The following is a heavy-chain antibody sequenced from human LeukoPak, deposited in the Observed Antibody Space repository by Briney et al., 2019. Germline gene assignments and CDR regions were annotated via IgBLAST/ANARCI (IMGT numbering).Heavy chain of an antibody. Sequence: ASVKVSCKASGYTFISYYVHWVRQAPGQGLEWMGVINPSGGSTNYAQKFQGRVTMTRDTSTSTVHMELSSLRSEDTAVYYCARDISREFDYWGQGTLVAVSS. D-gene: IGHD1-14*01. CDR1: GYTFISYY. CDR3: ARDISREFDY. V-gene: IGHV1-46*01. J-gene: IGHJ4*02. CDR2: INPSGGST.